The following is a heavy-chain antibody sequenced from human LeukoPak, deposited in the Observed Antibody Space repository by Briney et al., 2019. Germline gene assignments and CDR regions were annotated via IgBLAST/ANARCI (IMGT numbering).Heavy chain of an antibody. Sequence: SETLSLTCNVSGGSISGKYWSWIRQPPGKGLEWIGYIYYSGSTYYNPSLKSRVTISVDTSRGQFSLRLSSVTAADTAVYYCARGGSYYFDYWGQGTLVTVSS. J-gene: IGHJ4*02. CDR2: IYYSGST. CDR3: ARGGSYYFDY. CDR1: GGSISGKY. V-gene: IGHV4-59*12. D-gene: IGHD1-26*01.